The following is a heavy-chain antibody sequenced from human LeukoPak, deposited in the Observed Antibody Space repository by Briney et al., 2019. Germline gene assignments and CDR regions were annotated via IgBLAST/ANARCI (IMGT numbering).Heavy chain of an antibody. Sequence: SETLSLTCAVYGGSFSGYYWSWIRQPPGKGLEWIGEINHSGSTNYNPSLKSRVTISVDTSKNQFSLKLSSVTAADTAVYYCARGPRITTFLYYYYGMAVWGQGTTVTVS. CDR2: INHSGST. J-gene: IGHJ6*02. CDR1: GGSFSGYY. D-gene: IGHD3-9*01. CDR3: ARGPRITTFLYYYYGMAV. V-gene: IGHV4-34*01.